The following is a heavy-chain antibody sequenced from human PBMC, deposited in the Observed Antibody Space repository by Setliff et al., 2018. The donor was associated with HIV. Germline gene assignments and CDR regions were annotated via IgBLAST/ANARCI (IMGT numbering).Heavy chain of an antibody. CDR3: ARQGAGYYYDSSEYYTGNGCDF. CDR1: GGSVSSVNYY. CDR2: IHYTGST. J-gene: IGHJ3*01. V-gene: IGHV4-61*01. Sequence: PSETLSLTCSVSGGSVSSVNYYWSWIRQPPGKGLEWIGYIHYTGSTTYNPSLKSRVTISVDTSKNQFSLELSSVTAADTAVYYCARQGAGYYYDSSEYYTGNGCDFWGQGTLVTVS. D-gene: IGHD3-22*01.